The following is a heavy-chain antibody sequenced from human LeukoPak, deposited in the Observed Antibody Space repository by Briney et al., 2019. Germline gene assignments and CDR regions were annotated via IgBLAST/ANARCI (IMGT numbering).Heavy chain of an antibody. CDR2: IYSGGST. J-gene: IGHJ6*03. V-gene: IGHV3-53*01. D-gene: IGHD6-13*01. CDR1: GFTVSSNY. CDR3: AREGAAAGTEAGYYYYIDV. Sequence: GGSLRLSCAASGFTVSSNYMSWVRQAPGKGLEWVSVIYSGGSTYYADSVKGRFTISRDNSKNTLYLQMNSLRAEDTAVYYCAREGAAAGTEAGYYYYIDVWGKGTTVTVSS.